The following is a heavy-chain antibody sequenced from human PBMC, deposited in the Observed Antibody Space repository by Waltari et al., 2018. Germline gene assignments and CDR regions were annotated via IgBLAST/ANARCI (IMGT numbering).Heavy chain of an antibody. V-gene: IGHV1-3*03. Sequence: QVQLVQSGAEVKKPGASVKVSCKASGYTFTSYAMHWVRQAPGQRLEWMGWINAGNGNTKYSQEFQGRVTITRDTSASTAYMELSSLRSEDMAVYYCAREVRTVRGVIPQRAIELCYWGQGTLVTVSS. CDR1: GYTFTSYA. CDR3: AREVRTVRGVIPQRAIELCY. J-gene: IGHJ4*02. D-gene: IGHD3-10*01. CDR2: INAGNGNT.